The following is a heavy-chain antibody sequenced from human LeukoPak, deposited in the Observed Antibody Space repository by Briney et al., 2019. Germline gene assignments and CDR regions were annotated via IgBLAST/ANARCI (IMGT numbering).Heavy chain of an antibody. CDR2: LSYDGSNK. D-gene: IGHD6-13*01. V-gene: IGHV3-30*04. CDR3: ARCGAAAGLNYYYYYMDV. CDR1: GFTFSSYA. Sequence: GGSLRLSCAASGFTFSSYAMHWVRQAPGKGLEWVGVLSYDGSNKYYADSVKGRFTISRDNAKNSLYLQMNSLRAEDTAVYYCARCGAAAGLNYYYYYMDVWGKGTTVTVSS. J-gene: IGHJ6*03.